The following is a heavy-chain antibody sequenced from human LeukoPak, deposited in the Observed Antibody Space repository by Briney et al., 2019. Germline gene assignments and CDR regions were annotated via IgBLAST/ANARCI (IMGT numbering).Heavy chain of an antibody. Sequence: PSETLSLTCTVSGGSINFYHWSWIRQSPGKGLEWIGNIYYSGSINYNPSLKSRVTISVDTSKNQFSLILSSVTAADTAVYYCASWYYYDSSGHFQHWGQGTLVTVSS. V-gene: IGHV4-59*01. CDR3: ASWYYYDSSGHFQH. CDR2: IYYSGSI. J-gene: IGHJ1*01. D-gene: IGHD3-22*01. CDR1: GGSINFYH.